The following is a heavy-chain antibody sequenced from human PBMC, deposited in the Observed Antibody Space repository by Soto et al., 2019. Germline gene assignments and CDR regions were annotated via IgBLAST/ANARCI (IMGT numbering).Heavy chain of an antibody. CDR2: INHSGST. D-gene: IGHD3-22*01. J-gene: IGHJ5*02. Sequence: SETLSLTCSISGGPISGYHWNWIRQTPGKGVEWIGEINHSGSTNYNPSLKSRVTISVDTSKNQFSLKLSSVTAADTAVYYCARALLNYYYDSSGYTNWFDPWGQGTLVTVSS. CDR3: ARALLNYYYDSSGYTNWFDP. V-gene: IGHV4-34*01. CDR1: GGPISGYH.